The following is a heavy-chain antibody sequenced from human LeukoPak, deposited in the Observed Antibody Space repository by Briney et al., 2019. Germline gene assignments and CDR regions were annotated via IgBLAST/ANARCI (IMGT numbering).Heavy chain of an antibody. Sequence: ASVKVSCKTSGYTFTSYAMHWVRQAPGQRLEWMGWINAGNDNTKYSQKFQGRVTITRDTSASTAYMELSSLRSEDTAVYYCASAGELLEDAFDIWGQGTMVTVSS. V-gene: IGHV1-3*01. CDR1: GYTFTSYA. J-gene: IGHJ3*02. D-gene: IGHD1-26*01. CDR2: INAGNDNT. CDR3: ASAGELLEDAFDI.